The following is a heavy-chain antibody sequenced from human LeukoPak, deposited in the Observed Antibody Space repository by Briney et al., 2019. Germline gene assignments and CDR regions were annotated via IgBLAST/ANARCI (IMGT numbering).Heavy chain of an antibody. V-gene: IGHV3-23*01. J-gene: IGHJ4*02. CDR1: GFSISTYA. Sequence: GGSLRLSCAASGFSISTYAMSWVRQAPGQGLEWVSAISGSGKTYYPDSVKGRFTISRDNSKNTLFLQMNGLRAEDTAVYYCAKERDAKGYFDYWGQGTLVTVSS. CDR2: ISGSGKT. CDR3: AKERDAKGYFDY.